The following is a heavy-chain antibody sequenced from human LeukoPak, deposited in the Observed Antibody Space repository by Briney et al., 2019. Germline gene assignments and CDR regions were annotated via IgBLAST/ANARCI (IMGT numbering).Heavy chain of an antibody. CDR1: GGTFSSYA. V-gene: IGHV1-69*13. CDR3: ARDGIGYCSSTSCRNWFDP. J-gene: IGHJ5*02. CDR2: IIPIFGTA. Sequence: ASVKVSCKASGGTFSSYAISWVRQAPGQGLEWMGGIIPIFGTANYAQKFQGRVTITADESTSTAYMELSSLRSEDTAVYYCARDGIGYCSSTSCRNWFDPWGQGTLVTVSS. D-gene: IGHD2-2*01.